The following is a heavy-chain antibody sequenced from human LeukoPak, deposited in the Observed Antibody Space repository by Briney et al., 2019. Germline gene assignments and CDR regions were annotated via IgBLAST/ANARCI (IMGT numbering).Heavy chain of an antibody. Sequence: ASVKVSCKPSGYTFTSYYMHWVRQAPGQGLEWVGLINPSGGSTSYGQRFQGRVSMTRDTPTSTVYMELSSLRTEDTAVYYCARNYVGKRYFQHWGQGTLVTVSS. CDR2: INPSGGST. CDR1: GYTFTSYY. J-gene: IGHJ1*01. V-gene: IGHV1-46*01. CDR3: ARNYVGKRYFQH. D-gene: IGHD3-10*02.